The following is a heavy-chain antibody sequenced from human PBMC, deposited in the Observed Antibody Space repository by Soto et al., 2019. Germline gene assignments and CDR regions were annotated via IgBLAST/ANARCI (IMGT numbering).Heavy chain of an antibody. D-gene: IGHD1-1*01. J-gene: IGHJ6*02. V-gene: IGHV4-61*01. CDR2: IYYSGST. Sequence: PSETLSLTCTVSGSSVSSGSYYWSWIRQPPGKGLEWIGYIYYSGSTNYNPSLKSRVTISVDTSKNQFSLKLSSVTAADTAVYYCARDQDSTWNPNYYYGMDVWGQGTTVTVSS. CDR1: GSSVSSGSYY. CDR3: ARDQDSTWNPNYYYGMDV.